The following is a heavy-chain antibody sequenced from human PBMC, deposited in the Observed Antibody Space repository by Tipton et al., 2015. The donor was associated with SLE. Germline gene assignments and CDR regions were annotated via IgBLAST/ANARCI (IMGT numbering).Heavy chain of an antibody. D-gene: IGHD6-6*01. Sequence: TLSLTCTVSGGSIGSGDYFWSWIRQPPGKGLEWIGYIYYSGSTYYNPSLKSRVTISVDTSKNQFSLKLSSVTAADTAVYYCARESQSFSSSGYWGQGTLVTIPS. V-gene: IGHV4-30-4*01. J-gene: IGHJ4*02. CDR1: GGSIGSGDYF. CDR3: ARESQSFSSSGY. CDR2: IYYSGST.